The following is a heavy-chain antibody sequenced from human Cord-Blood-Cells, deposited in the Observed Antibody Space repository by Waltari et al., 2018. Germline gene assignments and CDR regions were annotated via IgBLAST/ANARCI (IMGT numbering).Heavy chain of an antibody. Sequence: QVQLQESGPGLVKPSETLSLTCTVSGGSISSYYWSWIRQPAGTGLDWIGRIYTSGSTNYNPTLKSRVTMSVDTSKNQFSLKLSSVTAADTAVYYCARDVGFLEWFSNWFDPWGQGTLVTVSS. CDR2: IYTSGST. V-gene: IGHV4-4*07. J-gene: IGHJ5*02. CDR3: ARDVGFLEWFSNWFDP. D-gene: IGHD3-3*01. CDR1: GGSISSYY.